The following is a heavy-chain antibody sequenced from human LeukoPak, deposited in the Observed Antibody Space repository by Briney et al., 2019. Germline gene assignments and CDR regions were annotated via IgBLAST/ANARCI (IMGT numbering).Heavy chain of an antibody. Sequence: ASVKVSCKASGYTFTGYYMHWVRQAPGQGLEWMGWINPNSGGTNYAQKFQGRVTITADKSTSTAYMELSSLRSEDTAVYYCARPLGYYGGYLGIWGQGTLVTVSS. CDR2: INPNSGGT. CDR1: GYTFTGYY. J-gene: IGHJ4*02. V-gene: IGHV1-2*02. CDR3: ARPLGYYGGYLGI. D-gene: IGHD5-12*01.